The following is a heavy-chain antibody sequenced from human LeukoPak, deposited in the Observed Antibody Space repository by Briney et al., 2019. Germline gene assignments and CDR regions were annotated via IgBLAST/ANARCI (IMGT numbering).Heavy chain of an antibody. V-gene: IGHV3-33*06. D-gene: IGHD2-15*01. CDR1: GFTFSSYG. CDR3: AKADCSGGSCYYSDY. J-gene: IGHJ4*02. CDR2: IWYVGSNK. Sequence: GGSLRLSCAASGFTFSSYGMHWVRQAPGKGLEWEAVIWYVGSNKYYADSVKGRFTISRDNSKNTLYLQMNSLRAEDTAVYYCAKADCSGGSCYYSDYWGQGTLVTVSS.